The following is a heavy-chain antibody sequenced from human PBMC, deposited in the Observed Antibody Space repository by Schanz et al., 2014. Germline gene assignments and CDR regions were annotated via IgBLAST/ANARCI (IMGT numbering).Heavy chain of an antibody. CDR2: ISGSGGDT. D-gene: IGHD1-26*01. V-gene: IGHV3-23*01. Sequence: EVQLLESGGGLVQPGGSLRLSCAASGFSFSIFAMTWVRQAPGQGLEWVSTISGSGGDTYPADSVKGRFTISRDNAKNSLYLQMNSLRVEDTGVYYCARVRGSGSYSFHYLDLWGQGTLVTVAS. J-gene: IGHJ4*02. CDR3: ARVRGSGSYSFHYLDL. CDR1: GFSFSIFA.